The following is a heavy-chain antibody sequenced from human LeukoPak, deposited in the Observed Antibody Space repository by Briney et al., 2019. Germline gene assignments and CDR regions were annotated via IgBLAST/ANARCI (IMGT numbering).Heavy chain of an antibody. CDR1: GFTFSSYA. Sequence: GGSLRLSCAASGFTFSSYAMSWVRQAPGKGLEWVSAISGSGGSTYYADSVKGRFTISRDNAKNSLYLQMNSLRAEGTAVYYCARDPRYSYGDKWGQGTLVTVSS. J-gene: IGHJ4*02. CDR2: ISGSGGST. D-gene: IGHD5-18*01. V-gene: IGHV3-23*01. CDR3: ARDPRYSYGDK.